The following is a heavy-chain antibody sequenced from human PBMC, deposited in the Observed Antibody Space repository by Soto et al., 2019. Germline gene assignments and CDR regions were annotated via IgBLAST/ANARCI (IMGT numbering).Heavy chain of an antibody. J-gene: IGHJ3*02. V-gene: IGHV3-21*01. D-gene: IGHD5-12*01. CDR1: GFTFSSYS. Sequence: EVQLVESGGGLVKPGGSLRLSCAASGFTFSSYSMNWVRQAPGKGLEWVSSISSSSSYIYYADSVKGRFTISRDNAKNSLYLQMNSLRAEDTAVYYCARDADIVATIPTDAFDIWGQGTMVTVSS. CDR2: ISSSSSYI. CDR3: ARDADIVATIPTDAFDI.